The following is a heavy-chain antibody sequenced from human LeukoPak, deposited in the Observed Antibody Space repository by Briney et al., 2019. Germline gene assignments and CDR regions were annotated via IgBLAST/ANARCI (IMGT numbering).Heavy chain of an antibody. J-gene: IGHJ4*02. CDR2: IRSDSSYK. V-gene: IGHV3-30*02. CDR3: ARDRGVSGNYYDY. Sequence: GGSLRLSCVASGFSFRNYGMHWVRQAPGKGLEWVKFIRSDSSYKYYADSVKGRFTTSRDNSKSTLDLQMNSLRPEDTALYYCARDRGVSGNYYDYWGQGTLVTVSS. D-gene: IGHD3-10*01. CDR1: GFSFRNYG.